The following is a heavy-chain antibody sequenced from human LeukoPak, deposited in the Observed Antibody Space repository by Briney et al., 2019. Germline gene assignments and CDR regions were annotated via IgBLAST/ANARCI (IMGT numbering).Heavy chain of an antibody. Sequence: SETLSLTCAVYGGSFSGYYWSWIRQPPGQGLEWIGEIYHSGSTNYNPSLKSRVTISVDTSKNQFSLKLSSVTAADTAVYYCARGHIVVVPAATLPHYYMDVWGKGTTVTVSS. D-gene: IGHD2-2*01. J-gene: IGHJ6*03. V-gene: IGHV4-34*01. CDR1: GGSFSGYY. CDR3: ARGHIVVVPAATLPHYYMDV. CDR2: IYHSGST.